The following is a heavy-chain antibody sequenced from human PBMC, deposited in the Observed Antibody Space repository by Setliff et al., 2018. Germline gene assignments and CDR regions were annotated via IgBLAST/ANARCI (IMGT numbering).Heavy chain of an antibody. V-gene: IGHV5-51*01. CDR2: IYPGDSDT. CDR1: GYSFTSYW. D-gene: IGHD3-16*01. Sequence: PGESLKISCKGSGYSFTSYWIGWVRQMPGKGLEWMGIIYPGDSDTRYSPSFQGQVTISADKSISTAYLQWSSLKASDTATYYCARIRSAVEPLYYYYGMDVWGQGTTVTVSS. J-gene: IGHJ6*02. CDR3: ARIRSAVEPLYYYYGMDV.